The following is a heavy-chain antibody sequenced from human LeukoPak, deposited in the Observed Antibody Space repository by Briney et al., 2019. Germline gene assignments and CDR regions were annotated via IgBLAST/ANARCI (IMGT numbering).Heavy chain of an antibody. V-gene: IGHV4-59*12. CDR3: ARLDPHCSGGSCYLNWFDP. J-gene: IGHJ5*02. CDR1: GGSISSYY. D-gene: IGHD2-15*01. CDR2: IYYSGST. Sequence: SETLSLTCTVSGGSISSYYWSWIRQPPGKGLEWIGYIYYSGSTNYNPSLKSRVTISVDTSKNQFSLKLSSVTAADTAVYYCARLDPHCSGGSCYLNWFDPWGQGTLVTVSS.